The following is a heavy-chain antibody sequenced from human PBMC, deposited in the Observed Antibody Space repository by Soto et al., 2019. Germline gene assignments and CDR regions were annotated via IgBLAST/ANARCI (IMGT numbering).Heavy chain of an antibody. CDR1: GGSFSGYY. CDR2: INHSGST. CDR3: ARGGVGATTDYFDY. Sequence: QVQLQQWGAGLLKPSETLSLTCAVYGGSFSGYYWSWIRQPPGKGLEWIGEINHSGSTNYNPSLKSRVTISVDTSKNQFSLKLSSVTAADTAVYYCARGGVGATTDYFDYWGQGTLVTVSS. D-gene: IGHD1-26*01. V-gene: IGHV4-34*01. J-gene: IGHJ4*02.